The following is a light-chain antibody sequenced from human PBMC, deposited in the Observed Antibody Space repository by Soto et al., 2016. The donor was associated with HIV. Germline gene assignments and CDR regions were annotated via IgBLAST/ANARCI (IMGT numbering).Light chain of an antibody. CDR3: MQGLQTPYT. V-gene: IGKV2-28*01. CDR2: LRS. CDR1: QSLLHSNGYNY. Sequence: DIVMTQSPLSLPVTPGEPASISCRSSQSLLHSNGYNYVDWYVQKPGQSPHLLIYLRSIRASGVPDRFSGSGSGTDFTLEISRVEAEDVGDYYCMQGLQTPYTFGQGTQAGDQT. J-gene: IGKJ2*01.